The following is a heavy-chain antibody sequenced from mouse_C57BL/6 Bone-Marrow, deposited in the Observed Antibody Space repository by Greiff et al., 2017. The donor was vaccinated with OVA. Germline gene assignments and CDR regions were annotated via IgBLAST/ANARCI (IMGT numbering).Heavy chain of an antibody. J-gene: IGHJ2*01. CDR1: GYTFTSYG. V-gene: IGHV1-81*01. CDR3: ARGAAQATRDFDY. CDR2: IYPRSGNT. D-gene: IGHD3-2*02. Sequence: VKLQESGAELARPGASVKLSCKASGYTFTSYGISWVKQRTGQGLEWIGEIYPRSGNTYYNEKFKGKATLTADKSSSTAYMELRSLTSEDSAVYFCARGAAQATRDFDYWGQGTTLTVSS.